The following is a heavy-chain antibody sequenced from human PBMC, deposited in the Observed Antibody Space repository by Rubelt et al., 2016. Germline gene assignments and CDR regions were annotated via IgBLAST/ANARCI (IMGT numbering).Heavy chain of an antibody. D-gene: IGHD5-18*01. V-gene: IGHV3-33*08. CDR3: ARVAYSYGYEDY. Sequence: PGRSLRLSCAASGFTFSSYGMHWVRQAPGKGLEWVAVIWYDGSNKYYADSVKGRFTISRDNSKNTLYLQMNSLRAEDTAVYYCARVAYSYGYEDYWGQGTLVTVSS. CDR1: GFTFSSYG. CDR2: IWYDGSNK. J-gene: IGHJ4*02.